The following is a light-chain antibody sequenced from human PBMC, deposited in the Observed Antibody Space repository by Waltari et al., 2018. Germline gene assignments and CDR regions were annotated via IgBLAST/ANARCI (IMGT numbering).Light chain of an antibody. CDR3: TSYSGSDTVV. V-gene: IGLV2-8*01. Sequence: QAALTQPPSESGSPGQSVTIPCTGTRSDLGGYNYVSWYQQPPGKAPKLIIYEVTERPSGVPDRFSGSKSGNTASLTVSGLRTEDEADYYCTSYSGSDTVVFGGGTKLTVL. CDR2: EVT. CDR1: RSDLGGYNY. J-gene: IGLJ2*01.